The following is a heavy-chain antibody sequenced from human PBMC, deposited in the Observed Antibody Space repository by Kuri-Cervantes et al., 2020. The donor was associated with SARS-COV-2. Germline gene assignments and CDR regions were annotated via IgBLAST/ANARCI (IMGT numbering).Heavy chain of an antibody. CDR3: ASGGYSYGWPSMAYCGGDYYSGFVY. V-gene: IGHV3-7*03. J-gene: IGHJ4*02. Sequence: GGSLRLSCAASGFTFSSYWMSWVRQAPGKGLEWVANIKQDGSEKYYVDSVKGRFTISRDNAKNSLYLQMNSLRSEDTAVYYCASGGYSYGWPSMAYCGGDYYSGFVYWGQGTLVTVSS. CDR1: GFTFSSYW. CDR2: IKQDGSEK. D-gene: IGHD2-21*01.